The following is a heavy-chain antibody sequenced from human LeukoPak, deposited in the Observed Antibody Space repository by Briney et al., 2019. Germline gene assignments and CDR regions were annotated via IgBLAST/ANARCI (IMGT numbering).Heavy chain of an antibody. CDR2: IIPIVGTA. Sequence: GASVKVSCKASGGTFISYATSWVRQAPGQGLEWMGGIIPIVGTANYAQKFQGRVTITTDESTSTAYMELSSLRSEDTAVYYCASGYLSDYWGQGTLVTVSS. CDR3: ASGYLSDY. D-gene: IGHD5-12*01. J-gene: IGHJ4*02. V-gene: IGHV1-69*05. CDR1: GGTFISYA.